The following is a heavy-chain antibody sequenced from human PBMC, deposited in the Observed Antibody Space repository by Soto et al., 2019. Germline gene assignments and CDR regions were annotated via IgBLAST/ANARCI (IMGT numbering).Heavy chain of an antibody. Sequence: SETLSLTCTVSGGSISSYYWSWIRQPPGKGLEWIGYIYYSGSTNYNPSLKSRVTISVDTSKNQFSLKLSSVTAADTAVYYCASGGYCSSTSCPISRGDWFDPWGQGTLVTVSS. D-gene: IGHD2-2*01. V-gene: IGHV4-59*12. CDR3: ASGGYCSSTSCPISRGDWFDP. CDR2: IYYSGST. J-gene: IGHJ5*02. CDR1: GGSISSYY.